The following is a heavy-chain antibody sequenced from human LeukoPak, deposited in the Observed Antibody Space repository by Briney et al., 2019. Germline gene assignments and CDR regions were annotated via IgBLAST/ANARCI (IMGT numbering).Heavy chain of an antibody. CDR3: AREDSSGYRYFDY. Sequence: GASVKVSCKASGYTFTGYYMHWVRQAPGQGLEWMGWINPNSGGTNYAQKFQGRVTMTRDTSISTAYMELSRLRSDDTAVHYCAREDSSGYRYFDYWGQGTLVTVSS. J-gene: IGHJ4*02. CDR1: GYTFTGYY. V-gene: IGHV1-2*02. D-gene: IGHD3-22*01. CDR2: INPNSGGT.